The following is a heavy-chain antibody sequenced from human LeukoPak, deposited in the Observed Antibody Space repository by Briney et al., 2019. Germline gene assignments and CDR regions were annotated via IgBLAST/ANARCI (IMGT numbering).Heavy chain of an antibody. CDR3: ARVPGYYDSSGYRDAFDI. Sequence: SETLSLTCTVSGGSISSYYWSWIRQPPGKGLEWIGYIYYSGSTYYNPSLKSRVTISVDTSKNQFSLKLSSVTAADTAVYYCARVPGYYDSSGYRDAFDIWGQGTMVAVSS. CDR1: GGSISSYY. CDR2: IYYSGST. J-gene: IGHJ3*02. V-gene: IGHV4-59*01. D-gene: IGHD3-22*01.